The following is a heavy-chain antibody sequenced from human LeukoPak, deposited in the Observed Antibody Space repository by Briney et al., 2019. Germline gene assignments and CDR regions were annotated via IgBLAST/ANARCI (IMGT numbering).Heavy chain of an antibody. J-gene: IGHJ5*02. Sequence: GGSLRLSCAASGFTVSGNYMNWVRQAPGKGLEWVSVIYGGGNTYYADSVKGRFTISGDNSKNTVFLQMNSLRAEDTAVYYCARASFYYDARALDPWGQGALVTVSS. D-gene: IGHD3-22*01. CDR1: GFTVSGNY. V-gene: IGHV3-53*01. CDR3: ARASFYYDARALDP. CDR2: IYGGGNT.